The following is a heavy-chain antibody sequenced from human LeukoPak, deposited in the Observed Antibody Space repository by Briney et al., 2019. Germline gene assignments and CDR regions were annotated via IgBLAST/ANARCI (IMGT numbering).Heavy chain of an antibody. Sequence: SETLSLTCTVSGGSISSYYWSWIRQPPGKGLEWIGYIYYSGSTNYNPSLKSRVTISVDTSKNQFSLKLSSVTAADTAVYYCASQRDGYNFYYYYYYMDVWGKGTTVTISS. V-gene: IGHV4-59*08. CDR2: IYYSGST. D-gene: IGHD5-24*01. CDR1: GGSISSYY. J-gene: IGHJ6*03. CDR3: ASQRDGYNFYYYYYYMDV.